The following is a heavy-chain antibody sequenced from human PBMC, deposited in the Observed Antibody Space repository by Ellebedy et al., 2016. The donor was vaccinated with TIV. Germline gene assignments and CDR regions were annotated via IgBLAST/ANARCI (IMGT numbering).Heavy chain of an antibody. V-gene: IGHV3-30*03. CDR1: GFTFSSYG. Sequence: GGSLRLSXAASGFTFSSYGMHWVRQAPGKGLEWVAVISYDGSNKYYADSVKGRFTISRDNSKNTLYLQMNSLRDEDTAVYYCASPVPADAYNWFNPWGQGTLVTVSS. CDR2: ISYDGSNK. D-gene: IGHD2-2*01. J-gene: IGHJ5*02. CDR3: ASPVPADAYNWFNP.